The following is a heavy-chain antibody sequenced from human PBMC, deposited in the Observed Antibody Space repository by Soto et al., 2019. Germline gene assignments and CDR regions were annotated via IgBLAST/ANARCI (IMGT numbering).Heavy chain of an antibody. D-gene: IGHD2-15*01. CDR1: GGSISSGGYY. CDR3: ARGYCSGGSCYSGFSGNWFDP. CDR2: IYYSGST. J-gene: IGHJ5*02. Sequence: SETLSLTCTVSGGSISSGGYYWSWIRQHPGKGLEWIGYIYYSGSTYYNPSLKSRVTISVDTSKNQFSLKLSSVTAADTAVYYCARGYCSGGSCYSGFSGNWFDPRGQGTLVTVSS. V-gene: IGHV4-31*03.